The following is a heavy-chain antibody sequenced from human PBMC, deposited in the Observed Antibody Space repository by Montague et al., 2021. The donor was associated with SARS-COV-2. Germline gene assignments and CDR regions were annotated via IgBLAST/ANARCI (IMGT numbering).Heavy chain of an antibody. Sequence: SETLSLTCTVSGRSTASHYWNWIRQSPGKRPEWIGYVYYNGDTKYNPSLQSRVTISIDTSENQFSLRLNSVTAADTAVYFCARDWAFDPWGQGRLVTVSS. CDR2: VYYNGDT. J-gene: IGHJ3*01. V-gene: IGHV4-59*11. CDR1: GRSTASHY. CDR3: ARDWAFDP.